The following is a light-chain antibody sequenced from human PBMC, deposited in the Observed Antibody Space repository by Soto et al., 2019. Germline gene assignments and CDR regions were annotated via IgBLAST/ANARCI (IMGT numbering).Light chain of an antibody. Sequence: IQVTQSPSSLSASVGDRFTLTCRASQTISNYLNLYQQIPGKAPKLLIYATSGLQSGVPSRFSGSGSGIVFTLTISSLQPADFATYFCQQSYTVSPQVVGGGTKVDIK. J-gene: IGKJ4*01. CDR3: QQSYTVSPQV. CDR2: ATS. V-gene: IGKV1-39*01. CDR1: QTISNY.